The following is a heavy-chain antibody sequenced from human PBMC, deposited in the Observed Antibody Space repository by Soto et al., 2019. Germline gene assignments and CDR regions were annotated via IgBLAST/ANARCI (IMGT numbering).Heavy chain of an antibody. CDR2: ISGSGGST. J-gene: IGHJ4*02. Sequence: GSLRLSCAASGFTFSSYAMSWVRQAPGKGLEWVSAISGSGGSTYYADSVKGRFTISRDNSKNTLYLQMNSLRAEDTAVYYCAKVETSGSYYDYWGQGTLVTVSS. CDR3: AKVETSGSYYDY. V-gene: IGHV3-23*01. CDR1: GFTFSSYA. D-gene: IGHD1-26*01.